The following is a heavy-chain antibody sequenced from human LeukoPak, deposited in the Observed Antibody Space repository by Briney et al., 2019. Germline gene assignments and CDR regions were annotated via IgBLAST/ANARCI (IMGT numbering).Heavy chain of an antibody. D-gene: IGHD2-15*01. J-gene: IGHJ4*02. CDR2: IIPIFGTA. CDR1: GGTFSSYA. CDR3: ARDSGYCSGGSCLYFDY. V-gene: IGHV1-69*13. Sequence: ASVKVSCKASGGTFSSYAISWVRQAPGQGLEWMGGIIPIFGTANYAQKFQGGVTITADESTSTAYMELSSLRSEDTAVYYCARDSGYCSGGSCLYFDYWGQGTLVTVSS.